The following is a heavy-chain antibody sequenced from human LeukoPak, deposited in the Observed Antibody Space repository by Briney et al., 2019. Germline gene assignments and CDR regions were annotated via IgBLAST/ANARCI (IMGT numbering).Heavy chain of an antibody. Sequence: PGGSLRLSCAASGFAFSNYWMSWVRQAPGKGLEWVANINQDGSEKYYVDSLKGRFTVSRDNAKNSLYLQINSLRAEDTAVYYCARWGGSPRHFDYWGQGTLVTVSS. CDR2: INQDGSEK. J-gene: IGHJ4*02. CDR3: ARWGGSPRHFDY. D-gene: IGHD1-26*01. CDR1: GFAFSNYW. V-gene: IGHV3-7*01.